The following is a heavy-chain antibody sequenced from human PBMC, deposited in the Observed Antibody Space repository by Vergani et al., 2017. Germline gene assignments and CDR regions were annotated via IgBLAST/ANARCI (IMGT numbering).Heavy chain of an antibody. CDR2: IDPSDSYT. D-gene: IGHD3-22*01. CDR3: ARLEGGYYYDSSGYQGYFDY. V-gene: IGHV5-10-1*04. Sequence: EVQLVQSGAEVKKPGESLRISCKGSGYSFTSYWISWVRQMPGKGLEWMGRIDPSDSYTNYSPSFQGQVTISADKSISTAYLQWSSLKASDTAMYYCARLEGGYYYDSSGYQGYFDYWGQGTLVTVSS. J-gene: IGHJ4*02. CDR1: GYSFTSYW.